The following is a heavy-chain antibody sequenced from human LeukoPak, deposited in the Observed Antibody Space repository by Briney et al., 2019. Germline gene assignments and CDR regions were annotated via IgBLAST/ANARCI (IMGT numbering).Heavy chain of an antibody. Sequence: GGSLRLSCAASGFTFSSYWMIWVRQAPGKGLEWVANINQDGSEKFYVDSVRGRFTISRDNAKNSLYLQMNSLRAEDTAVYYCARCPSIAQYYYYYYYMDVWGKGTTVTVSS. CDR3: ARCPSIAQYYYYYYYMDV. J-gene: IGHJ6*03. CDR1: GFTFSSYW. CDR2: INQDGSEK. V-gene: IGHV3-7*01. D-gene: IGHD6-6*01.